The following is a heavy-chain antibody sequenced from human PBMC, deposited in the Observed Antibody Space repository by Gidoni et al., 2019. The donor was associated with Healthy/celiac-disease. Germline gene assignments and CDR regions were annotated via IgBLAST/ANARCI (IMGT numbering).Heavy chain of an antibody. J-gene: IGHJ6*02. D-gene: IGHD5-12*01. Sequence: QVQLVQSGAEVKKPGASVKVSCQVSGYTLNDLSMHWFRQAPGKGLVWMGGFDPEDGETIYAQKFQGRVTMTEDTSTDTAYMELSSLRSEDTAVYYCATAKPYSGYDYYYYYGMDVWGQGTTVTVSS. V-gene: IGHV1-24*01. CDR2: FDPEDGET. CDR3: ATAKPYSGYDYYYYYGMDV. CDR1: GYTLNDLS.